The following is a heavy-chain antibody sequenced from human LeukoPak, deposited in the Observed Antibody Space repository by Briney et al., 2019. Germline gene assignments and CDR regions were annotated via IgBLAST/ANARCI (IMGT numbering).Heavy chain of an antibody. CDR1: GYTFTSYG. J-gene: IGHJ5*02. Sequence: ASVTVSCKASGYTFTSYGISWVRQAPGQGLEWMGWISAYNGNTDYAQKLQGRVTMTTDTSTSTAYMELRSLRSDDTAVYYCARDPATYSSSWYGLVWERWFDPWGQGTLVTVSS. CDR3: ARDPATYSSSWYGLVWERWFDP. D-gene: IGHD6-13*01. V-gene: IGHV1-18*01. CDR2: ISAYNGNT.